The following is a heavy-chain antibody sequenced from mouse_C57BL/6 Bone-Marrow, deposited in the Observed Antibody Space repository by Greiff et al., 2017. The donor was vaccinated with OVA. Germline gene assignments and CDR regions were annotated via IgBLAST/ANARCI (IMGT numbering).Heavy chain of an antibody. CDR3: ACYGSSYLTYWYFDV. Sequence: QVQLKQSGPELVKPGASVKISCKASGYAFSSSWMNWVKQRPGKGLEWIGRIYPGDGDTNYNGKFKGKATLTADKSSSTAYMQLSSLTSEDSAVYYCACYGSSYLTYWYFDVWGTGTTVTVSS. J-gene: IGHJ1*03. CDR1: GYAFSSSW. D-gene: IGHD1-1*01. V-gene: IGHV1-82*01. CDR2: IYPGDGDT.